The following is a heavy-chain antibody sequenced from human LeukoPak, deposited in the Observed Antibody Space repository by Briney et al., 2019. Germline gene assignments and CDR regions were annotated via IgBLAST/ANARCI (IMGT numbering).Heavy chain of an antibody. Sequence: GGSLRLSCAASVFTFSDYHMSWIRRAPGKGRVGVSYFSSSCSYTNYADSVKGRFTISRDNARNSLYLQMHSLRAEDTAVYYCARDGAVAGTTDWGLGTLVTVSS. D-gene: IGHD6-19*01. CDR1: VFTFSDYH. CDR3: ARDGAVAGTTD. CDR2: FSSSCSYT. J-gene: IGHJ4*02. V-gene: IGHV3-11*05.